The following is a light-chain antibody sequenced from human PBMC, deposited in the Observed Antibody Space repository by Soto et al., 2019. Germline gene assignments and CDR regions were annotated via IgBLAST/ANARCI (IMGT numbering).Light chain of an antibody. Sequence: IVWTKCPSTLSLSPGERATFSCSASQIVSSWFLAWYQQKPGQAPRLLIYGALSRATGIPDRFSGSGSGTDFTLTISRLEPEDFALYYCQQYATSPLTFGGGTKVDIK. J-gene: IGKJ4*01. CDR3: QQYATSPLT. CDR1: QIVSSWF. CDR2: GAL. V-gene: IGKV3-20*01.